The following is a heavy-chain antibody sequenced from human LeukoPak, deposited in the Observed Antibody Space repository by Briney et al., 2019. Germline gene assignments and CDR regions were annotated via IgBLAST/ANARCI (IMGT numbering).Heavy chain of an antibody. J-gene: IGHJ4*02. V-gene: IGHV3-7*03. D-gene: IGHD6-13*01. CDR1: GFPFSSYS. Sequence: PGGSLRLSCAASGFPFSSYSMTWVRQAPGKGLEWVANIKPDGTTKFYVDSVKGQFTISRDNALNSLYLQMNSLRAEDTAIYYCARPIPYGTTWYGRSDYWGQGTLVTVSS. CDR3: ARPIPYGTTWYGRSDY. CDR2: IKPDGTTK.